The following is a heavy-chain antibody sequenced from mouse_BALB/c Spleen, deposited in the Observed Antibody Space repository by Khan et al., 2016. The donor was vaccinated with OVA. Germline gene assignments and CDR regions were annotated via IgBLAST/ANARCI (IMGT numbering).Heavy chain of an antibody. Sequence: QVQLKESGPGLVAPSQSLSITCTVSGFSLTSYCVHRVRQPSGKGLVWLGIILACGSTNYNSALMSRLSISKDNSKSQVFLIMNSLQTDDKATYYYCRDTTATPYWGQGTLVTVSA. CDR3: CRDTTATPY. CDR2: ILACGST. J-gene: IGHJ3*01. CDR1: GFSLTSYC. D-gene: IGHD1-2*01. V-gene: IGHV2-9*02.